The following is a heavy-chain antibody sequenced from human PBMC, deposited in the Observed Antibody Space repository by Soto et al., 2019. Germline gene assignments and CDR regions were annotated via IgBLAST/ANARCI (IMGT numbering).Heavy chain of an antibody. J-gene: IGHJ4*02. CDR2: INAGNGNT. V-gene: IGHV1-3*01. CDR3: ARGITLPTPLDY. CDR1: GYTFTSYA. Sequence: GASVKVSCKASGYTFTSYALHWVRQAPGQRLEWMGWINAGNGNTKYSQKFQGRVTITRDTSASTAYMELSSLRSEDTAVYYCARGITLPTPLDYWGQGTLVTVSS. D-gene: IGHD1-20*01.